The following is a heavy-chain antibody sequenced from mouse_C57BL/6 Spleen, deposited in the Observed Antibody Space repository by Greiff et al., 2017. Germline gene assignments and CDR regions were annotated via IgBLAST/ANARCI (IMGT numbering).Heavy chain of an antibody. Sequence: QVQLQQPGAELVRPGASVKLSCKASGYTFTSYWMHWVKQRPGQGLEWIGVIDPSDSYTNYNQKFKGKATLTVDTSSSTAYMQLSSLTSEDSAVYYCARGACSGYYAMDYWGQGTSVTVSS. V-gene: IGHV1-59*01. J-gene: IGHJ4*01. CDR2: IDPSDSYT. CDR3: ARGACSGYYAMDY. D-gene: IGHD1-1*01. CDR1: GYTFTSYW.